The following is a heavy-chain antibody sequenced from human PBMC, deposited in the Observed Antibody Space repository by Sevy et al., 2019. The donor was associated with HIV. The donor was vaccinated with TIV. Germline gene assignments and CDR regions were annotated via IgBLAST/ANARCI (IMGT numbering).Heavy chain of an antibody. D-gene: IGHD6-19*01. J-gene: IGHJ5*02. CDR3: AGQRLGWYNWFDP. V-gene: IGHV1-2*06. CDR1: GYNFY. CDR2: VTPNSGAT. Sequence: AAVKVSCKASGYNFYIHWVRQAAGQGLEWMGRVTPNSGATSYAQKFQDRVAMTMDTSINTAYMELSGLKSDDTAIYYCAGQRLGWYNWFDPWGQGTSVTVSS.